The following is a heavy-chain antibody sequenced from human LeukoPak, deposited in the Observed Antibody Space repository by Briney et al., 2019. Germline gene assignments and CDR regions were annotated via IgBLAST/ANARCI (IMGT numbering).Heavy chain of an antibody. J-gene: IGHJ4*02. CDR3: AREGTYYYDSSGYFDY. V-gene: IGHV4-61*02. CDR2: IYTSGST. CDR1: GGSISSGSYY. D-gene: IGHD3-22*01. Sequence: SQTLSLTCTVSGGSISSGSYYWSWIRQPAGKGLEWIGRIYTSGSTNYNPSLKSRVTISVDTSKNQFSLKLSSVTAADTAVYYCAREGTYYYDSSGYFDYWGQGTLVTVSS.